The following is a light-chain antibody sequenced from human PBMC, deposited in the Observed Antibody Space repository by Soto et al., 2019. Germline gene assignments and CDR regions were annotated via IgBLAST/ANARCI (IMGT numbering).Light chain of an antibody. V-gene: IGKV3-20*01. CDR2: GAS. CDR1: QSVSSSY. CDR3: QQYLSSPPIFT. J-gene: IGKJ3*01. Sequence: EIVLTQSPGTLSLSPGERATLSCRASQSVSSSYLAWYQQKPGQAPRLLIYGASSRATGIPDRFSGSWSGTDFTLTISSLEPEDFAVYYCQQYLSSPPIFTFGPGTKVDIK.